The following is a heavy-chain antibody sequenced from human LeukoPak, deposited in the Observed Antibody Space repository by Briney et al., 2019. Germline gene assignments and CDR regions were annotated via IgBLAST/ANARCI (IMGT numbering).Heavy chain of an antibody. CDR2: ISSSSSYT. J-gene: IGHJ4*02. CDR1: GFTFSDYY. V-gene: IGHV3-11*06. D-gene: IGHD4-17*01. CDR3: ARGRDYGDPGGY. Sequence: GGSLRLSCAASGFTFSDYYMSWIRQAPGKGLEWVSYISSSSSYTNYADSVKGRFTISRDNAKNSLYLQMNSLRAEDTAVYYCARGRDYGDPGGYWGQGTLVTVSS.